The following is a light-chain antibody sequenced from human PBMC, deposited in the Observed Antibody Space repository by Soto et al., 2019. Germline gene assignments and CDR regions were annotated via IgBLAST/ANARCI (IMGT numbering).Light chain of an antibody. CDR1: SSDVGGNKF. J-gene: IGLJ2*01. Sequence: QSALTQPPSASGSPGQSVTISCTGTSSDVGGNKFVSWYQQHPGKAPQLIIYEVNRRPSGVPDRFSGSKSGNTASLTVSGLQDEDEADYYCSSFGGSNDVLFGGGTKVTVL. V-gene: IGLV2-8*01. CDR2: EVN. CDR3: SSFGGSNDVL.